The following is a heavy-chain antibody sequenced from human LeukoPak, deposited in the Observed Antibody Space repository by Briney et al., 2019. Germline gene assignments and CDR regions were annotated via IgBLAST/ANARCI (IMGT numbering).Heavy chain of an antibody. CDR3: ARDFSRGSYKGRDYYMDV. CDR1: GFTFSGSA. Sequence: GGSLRLSCAASGFTFSGSAMHWVRQAPGKGLEWVAVISYDVSKTYYADSVKGRFTISRDNSKNTLYLQMNSLRAEDTAVYYCARDFSRGSYKGRDYYMDVWGKGTTVTVSS. D-gene: IGHD1-26*01. J-gene: IGHJ6*03. CDR2: ISYDVSKT. V-gene: IGHV3-30*04.